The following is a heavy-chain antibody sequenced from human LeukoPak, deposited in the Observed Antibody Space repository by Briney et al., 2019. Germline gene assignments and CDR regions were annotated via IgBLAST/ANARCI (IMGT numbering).Heavy chain of an antibody. J-gene: IGHJ4*02. CDR2: ISAYNGNT. CDR3: ARSAADTAMVVFDY. CDR1: GYTFTSYG. Sequence: ASVKVSCKASGYTFTSYGISWVRQAPGQGLEWMGWISAYNGNTNYAQKLQGRVTMTTDTSTSTAYMELRSLRSDDTAVYYCARSAADTAMVVFDYWGQGTLVTVSS. V-gene: IGHV1-18*01. D-gene: IGHD5-18*01.